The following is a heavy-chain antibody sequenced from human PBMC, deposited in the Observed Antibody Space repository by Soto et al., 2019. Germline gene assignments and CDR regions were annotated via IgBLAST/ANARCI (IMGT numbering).Heavy chain of an antibody. CDR2: IYPGDSDT. V-gene: IGHV5-51*01. CDR3: TRHRGLIRYHHPFDI. CDR1: GYSLTSYW. J-gene: IGHJ3*02. Sequence: GEYLKISCKGSGYSLTSYWIGWVRKMPGKGLEWMGIIYPGDSDTRYSPSFQGQVTISADKAISTAYLQCSSLEASDTAMYYCTRHRGLIRYHHPFDIWGQGTLVTVSS. D-gene: IGHD3-10*01.